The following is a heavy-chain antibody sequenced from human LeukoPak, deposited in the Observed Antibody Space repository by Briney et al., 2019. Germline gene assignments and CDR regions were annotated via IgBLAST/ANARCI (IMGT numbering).Heavy chain of an antibody. CDR2: INTNGNSA. Sequence: GRSLRLSCAVSGFTFSSYWMNWVRQVPGKGLVWVAHINTNGNSATYADSVKGRFTISRDNAKSTLYLQMNSLRAEDTAVYYCARDNAYTFDYWGQGTLVTVSS. V-gene: IGHV3-74*01. CDR3: ARDNAYTFDY. J-gene: IGHJ4*02. CDR1: GFTFSSYW. D-gene: IGHD5-24*01.